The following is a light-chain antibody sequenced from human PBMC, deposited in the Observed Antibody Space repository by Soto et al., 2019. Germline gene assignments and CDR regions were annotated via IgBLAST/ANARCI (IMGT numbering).Light chain of an antibody. Sequence: QSVLTQPPSASGSPGQSVAISCTGTSSDVGGYNYVSWYQQHPGKAPKLMIYEVSKRPSGVPDRFSGSKSGNTAFLTVSGLQADDEADYYCSSYAGIHIVFGTGTKVTV. CDR1: SSDVGGYNY. CDR3: SSYAGIHIV. J-gene: IGLJ1*01. V-gene: IGLV2-8*01. CDR2: EVS.